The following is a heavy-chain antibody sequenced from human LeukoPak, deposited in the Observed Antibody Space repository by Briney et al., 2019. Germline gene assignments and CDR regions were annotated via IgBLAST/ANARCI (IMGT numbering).Heavy chain of an antibody. J-gene: IGHJ4*02. CDR2: IYSGGST. Sequence: GGSLRLSCAASGFTVSSNYMSWVRQAPGKGLEWVSVIYSGGSTYYADSVKGRFTISRDNSKNTLYLQMNSLRAEDTAVYYCARHRGGAWVLFDYWGQGTLVTVSS. D-gene: IGHD2-15*01. CDR3: ARHRGGAWVLFDY. CDR1: GFTVSSNY. V-gene: IGHV3-53*01.